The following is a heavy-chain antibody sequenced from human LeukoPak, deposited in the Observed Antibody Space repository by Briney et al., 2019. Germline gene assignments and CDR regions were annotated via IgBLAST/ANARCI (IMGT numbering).Heavy chain of an antibody. J-gene: IGHJ4*02. V-gene: IGHV1-46*01. CDR2: INPSGGGT. D-gene: IGHD3-16*02. CDR3: ARAGGSNRIDY. CDR1: GYTFTSYY. Sequence: ASVKVSCKASGYTFTSYYVHWVRQAPGQGLEWMGIINPSGGGTSYAQKFQGRVTMTRDMSTSTVYMGLSSLRSEDTAVYYCARAGGSNRIDYWGQGTLVTVSS.